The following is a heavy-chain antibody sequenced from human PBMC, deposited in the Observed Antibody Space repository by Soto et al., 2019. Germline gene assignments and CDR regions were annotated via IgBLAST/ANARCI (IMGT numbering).Heavy chain of an antibody. CDR2: IYYSGST. CDR1: GGSFSGYY. J-gene: IGHJ4*02. CDR3: AREGGRSSSSL. Sequence: PSETLSLTCAVYGGSFSGYYWSWIRQPPGKGLEWIGYIYYSGSTNYNPSLKSRVTISVDTSKNQFSLKLSSVTAADTAVYYCAREGGRSSSSLWGQGTLVTVSS. D-gene: IGHD6-6*01. V-gene: IGHV4-59*01.